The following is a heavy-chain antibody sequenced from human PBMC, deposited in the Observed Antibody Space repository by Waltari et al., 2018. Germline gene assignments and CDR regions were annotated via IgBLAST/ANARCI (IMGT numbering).Heavy chain of an antibody. CDR1: GFTFSSYS. V-gene: IGHV3-21*04. J-gene: IGHJ4*02. D-gene: IGHD6-13*01. CDR2: ISSSSSYI. CDR3: AKASIAAAGGGY. Sequence: EVQLVESGGGLVKPGGSLRLSCAASGFTFSSYSMNWVRQAPGKGLEWVSSISSSSSYIYYADSVKGRFTISRDNSKNTLYLQMNSLRAEDTAVYYCAKASIAAAGGGYWGQGTLVTVSS.